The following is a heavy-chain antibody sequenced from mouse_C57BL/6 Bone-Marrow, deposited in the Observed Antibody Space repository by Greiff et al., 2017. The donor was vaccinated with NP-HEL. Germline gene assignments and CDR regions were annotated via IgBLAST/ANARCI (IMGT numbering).Heavy chain of an antibody. CDR2: IYPRRGNT. Sequence: QVQLKQSGAELARPGASVKLSCKASGYTFTSYGISWVKQRTGQGLEWIGEIYPRRGNTYYNEKFKGKATLTADKSSSTAYMELRSLTSEDSAVYFCARRPITTVVATPWYFDVWGTGTTVTVSS. D-gene: IGHD1-1*01. J-gene: IGHJ1*03. CDR1: GYTFTSYG. CDR3: ARRPITTVVATPWYFDV. V-gene: IGHV1-81*01.